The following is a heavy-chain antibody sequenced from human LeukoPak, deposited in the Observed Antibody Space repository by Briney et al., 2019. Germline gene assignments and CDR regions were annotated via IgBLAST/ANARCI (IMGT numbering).Heavy chain of an antibody. D-gene: IGHD3-3*01. CDR3: AREVYDFWSGSQIDGMDV. V-gene: IGHV1-2*02. CDR2: INPNSGGT. J-gene: IGHJ6*02. Sequence: ASVKVSCKASGYTFTGYYMHWVRQAPGQGLEWMGWINPNSGGTNYAQKFQGRVTMTRDTSISTAYMELSRLRSDDTAVYYCAREVYDFWSGSQIDGMDVWGQGTTVTVSS. CDR1: GYTFTGYY.